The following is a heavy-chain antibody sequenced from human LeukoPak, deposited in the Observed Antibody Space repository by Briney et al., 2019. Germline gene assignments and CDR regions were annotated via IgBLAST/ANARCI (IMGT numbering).Heavy chain of an antibody. CDR3: ARGTQWELRLYYCYYMDV. Sequence: GGSLRLSCEVSGFTFSSYHMNWVRQASGKGLEWVSSISSSGSTIYYADSVKGRFTISRDNAKNSLYLQMNSLRAEDTAVYYCARGTQWELRLYYCYYMDVWGKGTTVTISS. CDR1: GFTFSSYH. D-gene: IGHD1-26*01. V-gene: IGHV3-48*03. J-gene: IGHJ6*03. CDR2: ISSSGSTI.